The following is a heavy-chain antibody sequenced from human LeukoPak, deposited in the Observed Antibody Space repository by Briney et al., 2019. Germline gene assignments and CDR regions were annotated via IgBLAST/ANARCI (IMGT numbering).Heavy chain of an antibody. CDR2: IYRSSNGETT. CDR3: TTYSRGSCPF. V-gene: IGHV3-15*01. CDR1: GITFSNAW. Sequence: GGSLRLSCAASGITFSNAWMTWVRQAPGKGLEWVGRIYRSSNGETTDYGAPVKGRFTMSRDDSKNTLYLQMNSLKTEDTAVYYSTTYSRGSCPFWGQGTLVTVSS. D-gene: IGHD6-19*01. J-gene: IGHJ4*02.